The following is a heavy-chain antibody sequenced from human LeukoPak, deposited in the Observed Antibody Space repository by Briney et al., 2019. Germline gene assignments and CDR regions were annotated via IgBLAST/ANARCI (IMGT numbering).Heavy chain of an antibody. J-gene: IGHJ3*02. CDR1: GGSFRSTNW. Sequence: SGTLSLTCVVSGGSFRSTNWWNWVRQPPGKGLEWIGEISQSGSTKYNPSLKSRVTISIDKSKNQFSLKLSSVTAADTAVYYCARVQRITMIVVVTPRSAFDIRGQGTMVTVSS. CDR2: ISQSGST. CDR3: ARVQRITMIVVVTPRSAFDI. V-gene: IGHV4-4*02. D-gene: IGHD3-22*01.